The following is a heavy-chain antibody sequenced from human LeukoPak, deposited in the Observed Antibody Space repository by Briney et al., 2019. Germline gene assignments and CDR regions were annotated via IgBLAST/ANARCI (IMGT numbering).Heavy chain of an antibody. V-gene: IGHV4-34*01. Sequence: PSETLSLTCAVYGGSFSGYYWSWIRQPPGKGLEWIGEINHSGSTKYNPSLKSRVTISVDTSKNQFSLKLSSVTAADTAVYYCARETGYSSSWYFYWGQGTLVTVSS. CDR1: GGSFSGYY. D-gene: IGHD6-13*01. CDR2: INHSGST. CDR3: ARETGYSSSWYFY. J-gene: IGHJ4*02.